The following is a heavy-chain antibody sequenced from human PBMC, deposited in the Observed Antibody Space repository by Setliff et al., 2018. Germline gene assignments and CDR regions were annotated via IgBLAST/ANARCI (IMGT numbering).Heavy chain of an antibody. Sequence: SETLSLTCTVSGGSISSGSYYWSWIRQPAGKGLEWIGRIYSSGSTDYNRSLKSRLTISVDTSKNQFSLRLSSVTAADTAVYYCARTHCTTTSCFYFHYWGQGTVVTVSS. D-gene: IGHD2-2*01. CDR2: IYSSGST. CDR3: ARTHCTTTSCFYFHY. J-gene: IGHJ4*02. CDR1: GGSISSGSYY. V-gene: IGHV4-61*02.